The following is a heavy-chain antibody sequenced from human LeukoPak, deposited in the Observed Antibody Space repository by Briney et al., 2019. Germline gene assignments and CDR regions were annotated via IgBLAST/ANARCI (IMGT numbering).Heavy chain of an antibody. D-gene: IGHD2-2*02. CDR1: GFTFSSYA. CDR3: ARQRGLYDY. CDR2: ISSNGGST. V-gene: IGHV3-64*01. J-gene: IGHJ4*02. Sequence: GSLRLSCAASGFTFSSYAMHWVRQAPGKGLEYVSAISSNGGSTYYANSVKGRFTISRDNSKNTLYLQMGSLRAEDMAVYYCARQRGLYDYWGQGTLVTVSS.